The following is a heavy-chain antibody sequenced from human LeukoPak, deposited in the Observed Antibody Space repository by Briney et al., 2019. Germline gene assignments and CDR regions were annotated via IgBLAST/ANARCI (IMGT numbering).Heavy chain of an antibody. CDR3: ARGRGYCSGGSCYVLDYYYYGMDV. Sequence: ARSLSLSCAASGFSFSSYAMHWVRQAPGKGLEWVAVISYDGSNKYYADSAKGRFTISRDNSKNTLYLQMNSLRAEDTAVYYCARGRGYCSGGSCYVLDYYYYGMDVWGKGTTVTVSS. J-gene: IGHJ6*04. CDR1: GFSFSSYA. CDR2: ISYDGSNK. V-gene: IGHV3-30*04. D-gene: IGHD2-15*01.